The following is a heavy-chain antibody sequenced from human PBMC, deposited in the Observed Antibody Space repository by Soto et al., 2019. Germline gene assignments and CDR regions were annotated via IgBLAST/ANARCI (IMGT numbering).Heavy chain of an antibody. CDR1: GFTFSLFT. CDR3: AKNVIDRYSSSEH. CDR2: ISGSAGTT. J-gene: IGHJ1*01. Sequence: GGSLRLSCAASGFTFSLFTMSWVRQAPGKGLEWVSGISGSAGTTYYTDSLKGRFTISRDNSKNTLYLQMNSLRAEDTAVYYCAKNVIDRYSSSEHWGQGTLVTVSS. D-gene: IGHD6-6*01. V-gene: IGHV3-23*01.